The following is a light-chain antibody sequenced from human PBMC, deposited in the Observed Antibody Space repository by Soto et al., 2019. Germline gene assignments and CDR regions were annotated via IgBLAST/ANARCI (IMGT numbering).Light chain of an antibody. CDR1: QGITSW. CDR3: QHISSFPLT. J-gene: IGKJ4*02. V-gene: IGKV1-12*01. CDR2: AAS. Sequence: DIQMTQSPSSVSASVGDSLTITCRASQGITSWVAWYQHKPGRAPKRLIYAASRLQSGVPSRFSGSGSGTDVTLTISSLQPEDFGTYYSQHISSFPLTLGGGTKVEIK.